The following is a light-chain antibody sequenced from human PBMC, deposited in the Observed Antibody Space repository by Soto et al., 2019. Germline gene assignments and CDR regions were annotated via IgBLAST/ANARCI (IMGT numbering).Light chain of an antibody. CDR2: DVS. Sequence: HSALPQPASVSGSPGQSITISCTGTSSDVGSYNYVSWYQQHPGKAPKVMIYDVSNRPSGVSYRFSGSKSGNTASLTISGLQAEDEADYYCSSYTTSSTYVFGTGTKVTVL. V-gene: IGLV2-14*01. CDR1: SSDVGSYNY. CDR3: SSYTTSSTYV. J-gene: IGLJ1*01.